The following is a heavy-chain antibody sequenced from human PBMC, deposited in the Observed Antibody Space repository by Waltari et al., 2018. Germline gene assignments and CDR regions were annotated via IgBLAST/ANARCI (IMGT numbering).Heavy chain of an antibody. J-gene: IGHJ4*02. CDR3: VSSVRPGLPSALYFDY. D-gene: IGHD2-2*01. CDR2: INWNGGST. V-gene: IGHV3-20*04. Sequence: EVQLVESGGGVVRPGGSLRLSCAASGFTFDDYGMSWVRQAPGKGLEWVSGINWNGGSTGYADSVKGRFTISRDNAKNSLYLQMNSLRAEDTAVYYCVSSVRPGLPSALYFDYWGQGTLVTVSS. CDR1: GFTFDDYG.